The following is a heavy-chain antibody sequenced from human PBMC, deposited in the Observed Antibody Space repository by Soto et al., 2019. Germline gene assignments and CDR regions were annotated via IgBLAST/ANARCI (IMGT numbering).Heavy chain of an antibody. CDR3: VTAVRGYNANGDL. CDR1: GFTFSSYW. J-gene: IGHJ6*02. V-gene: IGHV3-7*03. D-gene: IGHD5-12*01. Sequence: PGGSLRLSCVGSGFTFSSYWMGWVRQTPGKGLEWVATIKADGTEKYYVDSVKGRFTFSRDNAKTSVYLEMNSLRAEDTAVYYCVTAVRGYNANGDLWGQGTTVTVS. CDR2: IKADGTEK.